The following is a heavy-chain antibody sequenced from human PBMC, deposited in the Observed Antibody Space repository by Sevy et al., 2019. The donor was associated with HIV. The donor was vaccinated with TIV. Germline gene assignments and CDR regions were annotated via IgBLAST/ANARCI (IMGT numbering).Heavy chain of an antibody. D-gene: IGHD2-2*01. J-gene: IGHJ4*02. Sequence: GGSLRLSCAASGFTFSNYAMSWVRQVPGKGLEWVSTFSFGCGKINYADSVKGRFTISRDNSKNTLYLQMNSLRAEDTALYYCAREGCSKPRDYWGQGTLVTVSS. CDR1: GFTFSNYA. CDR2: FSFGCGKI. CDR3: AREGCSKPRDY. V-gene: IGHV3-23*01.